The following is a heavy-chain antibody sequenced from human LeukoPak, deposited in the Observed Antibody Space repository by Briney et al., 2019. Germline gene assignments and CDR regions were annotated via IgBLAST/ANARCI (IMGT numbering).Heavy chain of an antibody. Sequence: SGPTLVNPTQTLTLTCTLSGFSLSTSGVGVGWIRQPPGKALEWLALIYWNNDYRYSPSLKSRLTITKDTSKNQVVLKMTNMDPADTGTYFCAHYGDYRFLYYFDYWGQGALVTVSS. D-gene: IGHD4-17*01. CDR1: GFSLSTSGVG. CDR2: IYWNNDY. J-gene: IGHJ4*02. CDR3: AHYGDYRFLYYFDY. V-gene: IGHV2-5*01.